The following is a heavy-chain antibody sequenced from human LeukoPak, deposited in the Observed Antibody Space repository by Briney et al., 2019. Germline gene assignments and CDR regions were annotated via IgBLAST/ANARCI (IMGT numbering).Heavy chain of an antibody. D-gene: IGHD2-15*01. CDR3: ARDRRRELPNGMDV. Sequence: GGSLRLSCAASGFTVSSNYMSWVRQAPGKGLEWVSVIYSGGSTYYADSVEGRFTISRDNSKNTLYLQMNSLRAEDTAVYYCARDRRRELPNGMDVWGQGTTVTVSS. CDR1: GFTVSSNY. CDR2: IYSGGST. J-gene: IGHJ6*02. V-gene: IGHV3-66*01.